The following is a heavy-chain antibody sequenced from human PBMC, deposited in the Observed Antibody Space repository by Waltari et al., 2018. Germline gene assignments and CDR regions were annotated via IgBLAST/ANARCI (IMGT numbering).Heavy chain of an antibody. CDR3: ARGGSYSPLDY. J-gene: IGHJ4*02. Sequence: QVQLQESGPGLVKPSQTLSLTCTVSGGSISRGGSYWSWIRQHPGKGLEWIGYIYYSGSTYYNPSLKSRVTISVDTSKNQFSLKLSSVTAADTAVYYCARGGSYSPLDYWGQGTLVTVSS. CDR2: IYYSGST. D-gene: IGHD1-26*01. V-gene: IGHV4-31*03. CDR1: GGSISRGGSY.